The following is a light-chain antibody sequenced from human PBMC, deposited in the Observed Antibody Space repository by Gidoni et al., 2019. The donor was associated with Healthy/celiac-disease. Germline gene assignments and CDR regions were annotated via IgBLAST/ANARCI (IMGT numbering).Light chain of an antibody. J-gene: IGKJ1*01. CDR3: MQALQTPRT. CDR1: QSLLHSNGYNY. Sequence: ESGWTKWPLSLPVTPGEPASISGRSSQSLLHSNGYNYLDWYLQKPGQSPQLLIYLGSNRASGVPDRFSGSGSGTDFTLKISRLEAEDVGVYYCMQALQTPRTFGQGTKVEIK. CDR2: LGS. V-gene: IGKV2-28*01.